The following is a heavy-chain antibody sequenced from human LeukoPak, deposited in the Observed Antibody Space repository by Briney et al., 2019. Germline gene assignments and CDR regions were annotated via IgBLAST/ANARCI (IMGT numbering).Heavy chain of an antibody. CDR2: ISAYNGNT. CDR3: ARVSTELLWFGELFDY. CDR1: GYTFTSYG. D-gene: IGHD3-10*01. Sequence: ASVKVSCKASGYTFTSYGISWVRQAPGQGLEWMGWISAYNGNTNYAQKLQGRVTMTTDTSTSTAYMELRSLRSDDTAVYYCARVSTELLWFGELFDYWGQGTLVTVSS. J-gene: IGHJ4*02. V-gene: IGHV1-18*01.